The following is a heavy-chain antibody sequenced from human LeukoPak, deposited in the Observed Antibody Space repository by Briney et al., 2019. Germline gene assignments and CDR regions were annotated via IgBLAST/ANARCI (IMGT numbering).Heavy chain of an antibody. D-gene: IGHD2-21*02. Sequence: GGSLRLSCAASGFTFSSYNMNWVRQAPGKGLEWVSSISSSSSYIYYADSVKGRFTISRDNAKNSLYLQMNSLRAEDTAVYYCARDLEAYCGGDCPIDYWGQGTLVTVSS. CDR1: GFTFSSYN. V-gene: IGHV3-21*01. J-gene: IGHJ4*02. CDR3: ARDLEAYCGGDCPIDY. CDR2: ISSSSSYI.